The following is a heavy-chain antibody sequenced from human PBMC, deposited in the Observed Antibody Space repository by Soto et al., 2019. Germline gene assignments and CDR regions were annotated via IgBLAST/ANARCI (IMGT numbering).Heavy chain of an antibody. D-gene: IGHD2-2*01. CDR1: GFTFSSYA. Sequence: EVQLLESGGGLVQPGGSLRLSCAASGFTFSSYAMSWVRQAPGKGLEWVSAISGSGGSTYYADSVKGRFTISRDNSKNTLYLQMNSPRAEDTAVYYCAKGGRCSSTSCQYFDYWGQGTLVTVSS. CDR3: AKGGRCSSTSCQYFDY. CDR2: ISGSGGST. V-gene: IGHV3-23*01. J-gene: IGHJ4*02.